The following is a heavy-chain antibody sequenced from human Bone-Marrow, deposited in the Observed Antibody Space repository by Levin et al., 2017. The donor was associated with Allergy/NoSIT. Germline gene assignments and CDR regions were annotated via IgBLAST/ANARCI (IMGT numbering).Heavy chain of an antibody. CDR3: ARGDRELSFDY. Sequence: SETLSLTCAVSGGSISSGGYSWSWIRQPPGKGLEWIGYIYHSGSTYYNPSLKSRVTISVDRTKNQFSLKLSSVAAADTAVYYCARGDRELSFDYWGEGTLVTVSS. V-gene: IGHV4-30-2*01. D-gene: IGHD3-16*02. J-gene: IGHJ4*02. CDR1: GGSISSGGYS. CDR2: IYHSGST.